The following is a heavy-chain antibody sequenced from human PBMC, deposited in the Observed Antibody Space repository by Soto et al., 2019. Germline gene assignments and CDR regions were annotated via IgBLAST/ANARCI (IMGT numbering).Heavy chain of an antibody. CDR1: GFSLSTSGVG. J-gene: IGHJ5*02. Sequence: SGPTLVNPTQTLTLTCTFSGFSLSTSGVGVGWIRQPPGKALECLALIYWNDDKRYSPSLKSRLTITKDTSKNQVVLTMTNMDPVDKATYYCANISSWYPGGFSWFDPWGQGTLVTVSS. CDR3: ANISSWYPGGFSWFDP. CDR2: IYWNDDK. V-gene: IGHV2-5*01. D-gene: IGHD6-13*01.